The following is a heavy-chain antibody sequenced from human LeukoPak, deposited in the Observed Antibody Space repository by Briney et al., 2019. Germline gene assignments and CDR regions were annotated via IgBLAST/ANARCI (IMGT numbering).Heavy chain of an antibody. D-gene: IGHD3-22*01. V-gene: IGHV3-23*01. CDR2: ISGSGGST. CDR3: AKDDDYYYDSSGPVPAQALANSFDY. J-gene: IGHJ4*02. Sequence: GGSLRLSCAASGFTFSSYGMSWVRQAPGKGLEWVSAISGSGGSTYYADSVKGRFTISRVNSKNTLYLQMNSLRAEDTAVYYCAKDDDYYYDSSGPVPAQALANSFDYWGQGTLVTVSS. CDR1: GFTFSSYG.